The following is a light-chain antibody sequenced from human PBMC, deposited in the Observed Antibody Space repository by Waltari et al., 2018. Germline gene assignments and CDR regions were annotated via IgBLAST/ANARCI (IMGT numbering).Light chain of an antibody. CDR3: QRRSNWPPVWT. CDR2: DAS. J-gene: IGKJ1*01. Sequence: EIVLTQSPATLSLSPGERATLSCRASQSVSSYLAWYQQKPGQAPRLLIYDASKRATGIPARFSGSGSGTDFTLTISSLEPEDFAVYYCQRRSNWPPVWTFGQGTKVEIK. CDR1: QSVSSY. V-gene: IGKV3-11*01.